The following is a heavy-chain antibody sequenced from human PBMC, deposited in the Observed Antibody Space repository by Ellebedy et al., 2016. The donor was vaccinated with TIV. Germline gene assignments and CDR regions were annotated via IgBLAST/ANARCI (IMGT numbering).Heavy chain of an antibody. Sequence: SETLSLXXSVSGGSIITSDYYWAWIRQPPGKGLEWFGSIYYTGTTYYSPSLKSRVIISIDTSKSQFSLKLSSVTAADTAMYYCVREVTGSSRAYWGQGILVTVSS. J-gene: IGHJ4*02. CDR2: IYYTGTT. D-gene: IGHD6-6*01. CDR1: GGSIITSDYY. V-gene: IGHV4-39*02. CDR3: VREVTGSSRAY.